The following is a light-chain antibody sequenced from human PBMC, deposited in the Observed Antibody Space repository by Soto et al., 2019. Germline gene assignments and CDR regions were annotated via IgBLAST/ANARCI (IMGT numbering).Light chain of an antibody. CDR3: MQALQTPWT. CDR2: LGS. Sequence: DIVMTQSPLSLPVTPGEPASISCRSSQSLLHSNGYNYLDWYLQKPGQSPQLLIYLGSNRASGVPDRFSGSGSGTDFTLTISRVEAEDFGLYYCMQALQTPWTFGQGTKVDIK. V-gene: IGKV2-28*01. J-gene: IGKJ1*01. CDR1: QSLLHSNGYNY.